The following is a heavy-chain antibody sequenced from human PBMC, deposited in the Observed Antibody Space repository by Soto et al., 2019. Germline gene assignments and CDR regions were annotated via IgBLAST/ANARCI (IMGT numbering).Heavy chain of an antibody. V-gene: IGHV3-13*01. J-gene: IGHJ6*02. Sequence: EVQLVESGGGLVQPGGSLRLSCAASGFTFSSYDMHWVRQATGKGLEWVSAIGTAGDTYYPGSVKGRFTISRENAKNSLYLQMNSLRAGDTAVYYCARGGMATKYYYYYGMDVWGQGTTVTVSS. D-gene: IGHD5-12*01. CDR3: ARGGMATKYYYYYGMDV. CDR2: IGTAGDT. CDR1: GFTFSSYD.